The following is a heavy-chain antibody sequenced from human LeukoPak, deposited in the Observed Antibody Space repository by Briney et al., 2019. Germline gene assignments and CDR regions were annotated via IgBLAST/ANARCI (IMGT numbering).Heavy chain of an antibody. CDR3: ARILGSYFDY. CDR1: GGSISSYY. D-gene: IGHD3-10*01. Sequence: SETLSLTCTVSGGSISSYYWSWIRQPPGEGLEWIGYIYFSGSTHYNPSLKSRATMSVDTSKNQFSLKLSSVTAADTAVYYCARILGSYFDYWGQGTLVTVSS. V-gene: IGHV4-59*01. J-gene: IGHJ4*02. CDR2: IYFSGST.